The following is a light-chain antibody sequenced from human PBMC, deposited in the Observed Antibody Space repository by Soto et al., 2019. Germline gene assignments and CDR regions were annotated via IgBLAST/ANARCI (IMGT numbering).Light chain of an antibody. V-gene: IGKV3-11*01. CDR2: LTS. CDR1: QAVNTR. Sequence: EIVLTQSPATLSSFPGDRVTLSCRASQAVNTRLAWYQHKPGQAPRLLIYLTSNRAAGIPARFSGSGCGTDCTVTIRGVEPEDQAVYFIQPGWRWPRMFGQGTKVDIK. J-gene: IGKJ1*01. CDR3: QPGWRWPRM.